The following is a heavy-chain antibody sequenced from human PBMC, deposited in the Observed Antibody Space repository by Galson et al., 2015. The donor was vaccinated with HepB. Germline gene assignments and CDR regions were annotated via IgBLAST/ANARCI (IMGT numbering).Heavy chain of an antibody. CDR3: ARDMGDSSSWYLHMYYYYGMDV. D-gene: IGHD6-13*01. CDR2: ISSSSSTI. V-gene: IGHV3-48*01. CDR1: GFTFSSYS. Sequence: SLRLSCAASGFTFSSYSMNWVRQAPGKGLEWVSYISSSSSTIYYADSVKGRFTISRDNAKNSLYLQMDSLRAEDTAVYYCARDMGDSSSWYLHMYYYYGMDVWGQGTTVTVSS. J-gene: IGHJ6*02.